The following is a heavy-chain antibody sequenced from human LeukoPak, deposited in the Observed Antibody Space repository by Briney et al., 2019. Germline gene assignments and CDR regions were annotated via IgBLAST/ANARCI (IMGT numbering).Heavy chain of an antibody. Sequence: PSETLSLTCAVSGGSISSSNWWSWVRQPPGKGLEWIGEIYHSGSTNYNPSLKSRVTISVDKSKNQFSLKLSSVTAADTAVYYCASALSGYSYGPAFDYWGQGTLVTVSS. J-gene: IGHJ4*02. CDR3: ASALSGYSYGPAFDY. CDR1: GGSISSSNW. D-gene: IGHD5-18*01. V-gene: IGHV4-4*02. CDR2: IYHSGST.